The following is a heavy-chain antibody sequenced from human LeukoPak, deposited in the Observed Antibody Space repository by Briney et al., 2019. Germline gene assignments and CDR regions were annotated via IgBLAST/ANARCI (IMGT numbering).Heavy chain of an antibody. CDR1: GFIFSSFW. V-gene: IGHV3-7*01. CDR3: ATSYDSSGCD. J-gene: IGHJ4*02. CDR2: IKPDGSLQ. D-gene: IGHD3-22*01. Sequence: GGSLRLSCTASGFIFSSFWMAWVRQAPGKGLEWVANIKPDGSLQFYGDSVKGRFTISRDNAKNSLYLQMNNLRAEDTALYYCATSYDSSGCDWGQETLVTVSS.